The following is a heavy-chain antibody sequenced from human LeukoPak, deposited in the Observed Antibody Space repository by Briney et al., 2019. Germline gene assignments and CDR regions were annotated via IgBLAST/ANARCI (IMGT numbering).Heavy chain of an antibody. D-gene: IGHD4-17*01. Sequence: PGGSLSLSCTVSGFTFSTYAMSWVRQAPGEGLEWVSAISGRGGSTYYADSAKGRFTISRDNSKKRLYLQMNGLRAEDTAVYYCARGVLGDYGDYPLSYWGQGTLVAVSS. J-gene: IGHJ4*02. CDR1: GFTFSTYA. CDR2: ISGRGGST. V-gene: IGHV3-23*01. CDR3: ARGVLGDYGDYPLSY.